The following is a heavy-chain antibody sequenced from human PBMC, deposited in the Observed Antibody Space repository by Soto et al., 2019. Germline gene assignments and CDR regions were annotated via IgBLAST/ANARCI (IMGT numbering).Heavy chain of an antibody. Sequence: QLQLQESGPGLVKPSETLSLTCTVSGGSISSSSYYWGWIRQPPGTGLEWIGSIYYSGSTYYNPSLKSRVTISVDTSKNQFSLKLCSVTAADTAVYYCARRRTFGVVIKGYYFDYGGQGTLVTVSS. CDR2: IYYSGST. D-gene: IGHD3-3*01. CDR3: ARRRTFGVVIKGYYFDY. CDR1: GGSISSSSYY. V-gene: IGHV4-39*01. J-gene: IGHJ4*02.